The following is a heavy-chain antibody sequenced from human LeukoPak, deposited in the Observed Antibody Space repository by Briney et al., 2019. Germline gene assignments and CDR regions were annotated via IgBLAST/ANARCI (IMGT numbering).Heavy chain of an antibody. D-gene: IGHD6-13*01. CDR2: ISGSGGST. V-gene: IGHV3-23*01. Sequence: PGGSLRLSCAASGFTFSSYAMSWVRQAPGKGLKWVSAISGSGGSTYYADSVKGRFTISRDNSKNTLYLQMNSLRAEDTAVYYCAKGLLPGIAAAGPHWGQGTLVTVSS. CDR3: AKGLLPGIAAAGPH. J-gene: IGHJ4*02. CDR1: GFTFSSYA.